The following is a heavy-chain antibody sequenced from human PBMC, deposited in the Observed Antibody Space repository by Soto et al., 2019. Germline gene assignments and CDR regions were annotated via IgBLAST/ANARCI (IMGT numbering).Heavy chain of an antibody. CDR3: ARDFTTGPPTVNWFDP. Sequence: GGSLRLSCAASGFTFSSYAMHWVRQAPGKGLEWVAVISYDGSNKYYADSVKGRFTISRDNSKNTLYLQMNSLRAEDTAVYYCARDFTTGPPTVNWFDPWGQGTLVTVS. CDR1: GFTFSSYA. D-gene: IGHD4-17*01. CDR2: ISYDGSNK. J-gene: IGHJ5*02. V-gene: IGHV3-30-3*01.